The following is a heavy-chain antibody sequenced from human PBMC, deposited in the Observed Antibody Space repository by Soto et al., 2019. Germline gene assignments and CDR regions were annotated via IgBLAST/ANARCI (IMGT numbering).Heavy chain of an antibody. D-gene: IGHD6-13*01. CDR3: AGSSWYAVDV. J-gene: IGHJ6*02. CDR2: INHSGST. Sequence: SETLSLTCAVYGGSFSGYYWSWIRQPPGKGPEWIGEINHSGSTNYNPSLKSRVTISVDTSKNQFSLKLSSVTAADTAVYYCAGSSWYAVDVWGQGTTVTVSS. V-gene: IGHV4-34*01. CDR1: GGSFSGYY.